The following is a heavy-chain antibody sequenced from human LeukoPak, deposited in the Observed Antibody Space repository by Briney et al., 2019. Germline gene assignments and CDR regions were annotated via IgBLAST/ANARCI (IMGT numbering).Heavy chain of an antibody. V-gene: IGHV4-34*01. J-gene: IGHJ4*02. CDR1: GGSFSGYY. CDR3: ARGGRAVAED. CDR2: INHSGST. Sequence: SETLSLTCAVSGGSFSGYYWSWIRQPPGQGLEWIGEINHSGSTNYNPSLKSRVTISVDTSKNQFSLKLSSVTAADTAVYYCARGGRAVAEDWGQGTLVTVSS. D-gene: IGHD6-19*01.